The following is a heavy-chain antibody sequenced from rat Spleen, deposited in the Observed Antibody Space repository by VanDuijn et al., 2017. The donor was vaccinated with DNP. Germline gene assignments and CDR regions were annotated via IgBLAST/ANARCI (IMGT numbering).Heavy chain of an antibody. Sequence: QVQLMESGPGLVQPSQTLSLTCTVSGFSLTSYSVNWIRQPPGKGLEWIAAMASGGSTYYNSALKSRLSISRDTSKSQVFLKMNSLQTEDTATYYCVRAYYGYKAYFDYWGPGTMVTVSS. J-gene: IGHJ1*01. CDR1: GFSLTSYS. CDR2: MASGGST. CDR3: VRAYYGYKAYFDY. V-gene: IGHV2-6*01. D-gene: IGHD1-9*01.